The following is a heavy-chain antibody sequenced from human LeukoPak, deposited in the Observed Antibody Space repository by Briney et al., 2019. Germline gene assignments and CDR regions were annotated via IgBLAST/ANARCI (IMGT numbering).Heavy chain of an antibody. D-gene: IGHD3-10*01. V-gene: IGHV1-2*02. CDR2: INPNSGGT. CDR1: GYTFTGYY. CDR3: ARVSPNYYGSGSLDY. J-gene: IGHJ4*02. Sequence: EASVKVSCKASGYTFTGYYIHWVRQAPGQGLEWMGWINPNSGGTNYAQKFQGRVTMTRDTSISTAYMELSRLRSDDTDVYYCARVSPNYYGSGSLDYWGQGTLVTVSS.